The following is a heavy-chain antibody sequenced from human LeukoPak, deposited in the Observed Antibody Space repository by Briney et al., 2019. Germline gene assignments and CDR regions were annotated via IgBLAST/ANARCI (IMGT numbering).Heavy chain of an antibody. CDR3: ARSVGDCGGDCWFSNWFDP. CDR1: GGSISSYY. V-gene: IGHV4-59*08. D-gene: IGHD2-21*02. CDR2: IYYSGST. Sequence: SETLSLTCTVSGGSISSYYWSWIRQLPGKGLEWIGYIYYSGSTNYNPSLKSRVTISVDTSKNQFSLKLSSVTAADTTVYYCARSVGDCGGDCWFSNWFDPWGQGTLVTVSS. J-gene: IGHJ5*02.